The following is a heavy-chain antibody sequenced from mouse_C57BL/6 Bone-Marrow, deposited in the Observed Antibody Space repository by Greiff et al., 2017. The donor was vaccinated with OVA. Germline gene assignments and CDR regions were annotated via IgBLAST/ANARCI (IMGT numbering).Heavy chain of an antibody. D-gene: IGHD6-1*01. Sequence: QVQLQQPGAELVMPGASVKLSCKASGYTFTSYWMHWVKQRPGQGLEWIGELDPSDSYTNYNQKFKGKSTLTVDKSSSTAYMQLSSLTSEDSAVYYCARAAGYYFDYWGQGTTLTVSS. J-gene: IGHJ2*01. V-gene: IGHV1-69*01. CDR3: ARAAGYYFDY. CDR2: LDPSDSYT. CDR1: GYTFTSYW.